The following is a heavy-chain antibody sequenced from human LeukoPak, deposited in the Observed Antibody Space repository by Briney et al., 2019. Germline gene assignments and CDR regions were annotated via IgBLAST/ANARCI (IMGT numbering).Heavy chain of an antibody. V-gene: IGHV2-70*04. Sequence: SGPALVKPTQTLTLTCTFSGFSLSTSGMRVSWIRQPPGKALEWLARIDWDDDKFYSTSLKTRLTISKDTSKNQVVLTMTNMDPVDTATYYCAGTRYCSSTSCNIFDYWGQGTLVTVSS. J-gene: IGHJ4*02. CDR2: IDWDDDK. D-gene: IGHD2-2*02. CDR3: AGTRYCSSTSCNIFDY. CDR1: GFSLSTSGMR.